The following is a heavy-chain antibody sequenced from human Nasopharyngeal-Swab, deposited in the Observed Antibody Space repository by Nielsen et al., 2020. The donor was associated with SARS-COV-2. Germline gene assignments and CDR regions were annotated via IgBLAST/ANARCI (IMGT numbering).Heavy chain of an antibody. Sequence: GESLKISCVASGVIFSKYWMHWVRQAPGKGLVWVSRVNQDGSRTDYADSVRGRFTISRDNAKNTLYLQMNSLGAEDTAVYYCATDIAAAGPAGYGMDVWGQGTTVTVSS. J-gene: IGHJ6*02. CDR3: ATDIAAAGPAGYGMDV. CDR2: VNQDGSRT. V-gene: IGHV3-74*01. D-gene: IGHD6-13*01. CDR1: GVIFSKYW.